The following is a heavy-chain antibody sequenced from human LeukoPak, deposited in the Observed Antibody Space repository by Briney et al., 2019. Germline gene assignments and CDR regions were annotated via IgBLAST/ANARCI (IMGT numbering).Heavy chain of an antibody. CDR3: AKEIGGSYPPMGYYYVDV. D-gene: IGHD1-26*01. Sequence: GGSLRLSCAASGFTFSSYGMHWVRQAPGKGLEWVAFIRYDGSNKYYADSVKGRFTISRDNSKNTLYLQMNSLRAEDTAVYYCAKEIGGSYPPMGYYYVDVWGKGTTVTISS. CDR1: GFTFSSYG. J-gene: IGHJ6*03. CDR2: IRYDGSNK. V-gene: IGHV3-30*02.